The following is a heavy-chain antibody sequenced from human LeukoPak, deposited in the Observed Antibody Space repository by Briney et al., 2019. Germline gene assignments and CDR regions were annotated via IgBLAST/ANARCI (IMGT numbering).Heavy chain of an antibody. CDR2: INHSGST. Sequence: SETLSLTCAVYGGSFSGYYWSWIGQPPGKGLEWIGEINHSGSTNYNPSLKSRVTISVDTSKNQFSLKLSSVTAADTAVYYCARSPEGGQDDYGDPFDYWGQGTLVTVSS. CDR1: GGSFSGYY. D-gene: IGHD4-17*01. CDR3: ARSPEGGQDDYGDPFDY. V-gene: IGHV4-34*01. J-gene: IGHJ4*02.